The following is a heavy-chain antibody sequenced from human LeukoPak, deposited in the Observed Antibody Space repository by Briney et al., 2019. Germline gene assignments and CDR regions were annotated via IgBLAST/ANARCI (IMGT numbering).Heavy chain of an antibody. J-gene: IGHJ4*02. CDR1: GFTFTSSA. Sequence: GTSVKVSCKASGFTFTSSAVQWVRQARGQRLEWIRWIVVGSGNTNYAQKFQERVTITRDMSTSTAYMELSSLRSEDTAVYYCAAALPYYDFWSLYWGQGTLVTVSS. CDR3: AAALPYYDFWSLY. CDR2: IVVGSGNT. V-gene: IGHV1-58*01. D-gene: IGHD3-3*01.